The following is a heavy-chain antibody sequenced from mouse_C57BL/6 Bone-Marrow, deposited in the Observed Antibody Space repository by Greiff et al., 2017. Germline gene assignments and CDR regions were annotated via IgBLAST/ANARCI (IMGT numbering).Heavy chain of an antibody. CDR3: AILIWSNYAMDY. CDR2: FHPYNDDT. V-gene: IGHV1-47*01. J-gene: IGHJ4*01. CDR1: GYTFTTYP. Sequence: QVQLKESGAELVKPGASVKMSCKASGYTFTTYPIEWMKQNHGKSLEWIGNFHPYNDDTKYNEKFKGKATLTVEKSSSTVYLELSRLTSDDSAVYYCAILIWSNYAMDYWGQGTSVTVSS. D-gene: IGHD1-1*02.